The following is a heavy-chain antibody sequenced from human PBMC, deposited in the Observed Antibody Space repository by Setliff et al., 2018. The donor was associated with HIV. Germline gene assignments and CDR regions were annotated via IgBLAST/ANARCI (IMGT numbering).Heavy chain of an antibody. CDR2: IYTSGSS. CDR1: GGSLSSGSYY. V-gene: IGHV4-61*09. D-gene: IGHD4-17*01. Sequence: TLSLTCSVSGGSLSSGSYYWSWIRQPAGKGLEWIGHIYTSGSSTYNPSLKSRVTISRDTSKNQFSLKLSSVTAADTAVYYCARAPTVVTLLDYWGQGTLVTVSS. J-gene: IGHJ4*02. CDR3: ARAPTVVTLLDY.